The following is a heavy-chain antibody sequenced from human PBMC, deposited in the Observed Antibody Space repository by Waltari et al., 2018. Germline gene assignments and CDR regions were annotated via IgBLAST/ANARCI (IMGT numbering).Heavy chain of an antibody. D-gene: IGHD3-22*01. CDR1: GYTFVAFS. CDR2: FDPSIVDT. J-gene: IGHJ4*02. Sequence: QVHLVQSGAEVKKPGASVKVSCRASGYTFVAFSMHWVRLVPGQGLEWMGRFDPSIVDTTDPQKFQVRITMTRDTSISTAFMELSGLRSDDTAIYYCVKVAKGSHTYYSFDNWGQGTLVTVSS. V-gene: IGHV1-2*02. CDR3: VKVAKGSHTYYSFDN.